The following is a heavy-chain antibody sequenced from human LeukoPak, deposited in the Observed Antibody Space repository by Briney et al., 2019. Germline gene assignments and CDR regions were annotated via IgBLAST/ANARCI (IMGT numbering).Heavy chain of an antibody. D-gene: IGHD6-13*01. V-gene: IGHV4-59*01. Sequence: SETLSLTCTVSGGSISRDYWSWIRQPPGKGLEWIGDIHNSESTSYNPSLKSRVSISVDTSKNQFSLNLSSVTAADTAVYYCAKMVLRSSWVNWFDLWGQGTLVTVSS. CDR2: IHNSEST. J-gene: IGHJ5*02. CDR1: GGSISRDY. CDR3: AKMVLRSSWVNWFDL.